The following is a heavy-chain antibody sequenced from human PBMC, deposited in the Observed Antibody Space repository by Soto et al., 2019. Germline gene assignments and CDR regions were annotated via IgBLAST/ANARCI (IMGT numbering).Heavy chain of an antibody. CDR1: GFTFSSYA. CDR3: AKDRPITYYDFWSGQGGFDY. CDR2: ISGSGGST. J-gene: IGHJ4*02. Sequence: GSLRLSCAASGFTFSSYAMSWVRQAPGKGLEWVSAISGSGGSTYYADSVKGRFTISRDNSKNTLYLQMNSLRAEDTAVYYCAKDRPITYYDFWSGQGGFDYWGQGTLVTVSS. V-gene: IGHV3-23*01. D-gene: IGHD3-3*01.